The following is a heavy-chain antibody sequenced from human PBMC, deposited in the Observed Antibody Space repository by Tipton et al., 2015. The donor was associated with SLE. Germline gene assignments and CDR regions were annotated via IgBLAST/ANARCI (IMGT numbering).Heavy chain of an antibody. CDR3: ARNFFFWYGSGSYGPFDY. V-gene: IGHV3-48*03. CDR2: ISSSGSTI. CDR1: GFTFSSYE. Sequence: SLRLSCAASGFTFSSYEMNWVRQAPGKGLEWVSYISSSGSTIYYADSVKGRFSISRDNAKNSLYLQMNSLRAEDTAVYYCARNFFFWYGSGSYGPFDYWGQGTLVTVSS. D-gene: IGHD3-10*01. J-gene: IGHJ4*02.